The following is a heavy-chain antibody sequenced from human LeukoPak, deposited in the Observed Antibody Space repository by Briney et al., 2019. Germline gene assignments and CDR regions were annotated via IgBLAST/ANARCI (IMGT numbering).Heavy chain of an antibody. D-gene: IGHD3-22*01. V-gene: IGHV1-69*13. CDR1: GGTFSSYA. Sequence: GASVKVSCKASGGTFSSYAISWVRQAPGQGLEWMGGIIPIFGTANYAQKFQGRVTITADESTSTAYMELSSLRSEDTAVYYCARGDRYYYDSSVGDWGQGTLVTVSS. J-gene: IGHJ4*02. CDR2: IIPIFGTA. CDR3: ARGDRYYYDSSVGD.